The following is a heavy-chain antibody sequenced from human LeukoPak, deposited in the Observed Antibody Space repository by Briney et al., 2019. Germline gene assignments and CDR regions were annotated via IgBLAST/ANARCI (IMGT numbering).Heavy chain of an antibody. J-gene: IGHJ4*02. CDR1: GGSISSYY. Sequence: SETLSLTCTVSGGSISSYYWSWIRQPPGKGLEWIGYIYYSGSTNYNPSLKSRVTISVDTSKNQLSLKLSSVTAADTAVYYCARDILRFALWGQGTLVTVSS. CDR2: IYYSGST. V-gene: IGHV4-59*01. D-gene: IGHD5-12*01. CDR3: ARDILRFAL.